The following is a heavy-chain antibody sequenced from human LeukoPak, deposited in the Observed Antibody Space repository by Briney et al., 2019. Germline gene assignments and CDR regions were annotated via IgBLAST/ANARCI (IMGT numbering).Heavy chain of an antibody. V-gene: IGHV3-64*01. CDR1: GFTFSSYA. D-gene: IGHD1-26*01. CDR3: ARGGGSRTVGWFDP. Sequence: GGSLRLSCAAPGFTFSSYAMHWVRQAPGKGLEYVSAISSNGGSTYYANSVKGRFTISRDNSKNTLYLQMGSLRAEDMAVYYCARGGGSRTVGWFDPWGQGTLVTVSS. CDR2: ISSNGGST. J-gene: IGHJ5*02.